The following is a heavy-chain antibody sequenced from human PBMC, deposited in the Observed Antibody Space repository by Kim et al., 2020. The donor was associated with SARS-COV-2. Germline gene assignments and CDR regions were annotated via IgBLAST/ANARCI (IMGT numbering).Heavy chain of an antibody. CDR1: GFTFSSYA. V-gene: IGHV3-23*01. CDR2: ISGSGGST. J-gene: IGHJ4*02. CDR3: AKDSLNRERWLQLFQLSYYFDY. D-gene: IGHD5-12*01. Sequence: GGSLRLSCAASGFTFSSYAMSWVRQAPGKGLEWVSAISGSGGSTYYADSVKGRFTISRDNSKNTLYLQMNSLRAEDTAVYYRAKDSLNRERWLQLFQLSYYFDYWGQGTLVTVSS.